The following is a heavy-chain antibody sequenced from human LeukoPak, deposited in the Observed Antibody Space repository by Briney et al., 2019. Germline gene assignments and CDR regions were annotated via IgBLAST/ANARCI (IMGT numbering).Heavy chain of an antibody. D-gene: IGHD6-6*01. CDR3: ARVGIAAQVFDY. V-gene: IGHV4-59*01. CDR1: GGSISSYY. CDR2: IYYSGST. Sequence: SETLSLTCTVSGGSISSYYWSWIRQPPGKGLEWIGYIYYSGSTNYNPSLKSRVTISVDTSKNQFSLKLSSVTAADTAVYYCARVGIAAQVFDYWGQGTLVTVSS. J-gene: IGHJ4*02.